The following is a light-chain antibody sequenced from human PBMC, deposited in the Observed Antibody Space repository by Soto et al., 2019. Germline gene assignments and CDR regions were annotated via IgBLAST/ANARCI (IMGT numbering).Light chain of an antibody. CDR3: QQRSNWLT. CDR1: QSVSSY. CDR2: DAS. Sequence: EIVLTQSPATLSLSPGERATLSCRASQSVSSYLAWYQQKPGQAPRLLIYDASNRATGIPARFSGSGSRTDFTLTISSLEREDFAVYYCQQRSNWLTFGGGTKVEIK. J-gene: IGKJ4*01. V-gene: IGKV3-11*01.